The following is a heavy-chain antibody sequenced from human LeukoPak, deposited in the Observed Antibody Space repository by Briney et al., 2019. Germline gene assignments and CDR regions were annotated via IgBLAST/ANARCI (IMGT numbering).Heavy chain of an antibody. CDR3: ARETLEVGAPDY. CDR2: INHSGST. V-gene: IGHV4-34*01. J-gene: IGHJ4*02. Sequence: PSETLSFTCAVYGGSFSGYYWSWIRQPPGKGLEWIGEINHSGSTNYNPSLKSRVTISVDTSKNQFSLKLSSVTAADTAVYYCARETLEVGAPDYWGQGTLVTVSS. D-gene: IGHD1-26*01. CDR1: GGSFSGYY.